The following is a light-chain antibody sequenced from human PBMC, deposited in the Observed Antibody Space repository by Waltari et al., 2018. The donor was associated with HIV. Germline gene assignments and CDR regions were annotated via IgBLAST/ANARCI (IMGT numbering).Light chain of an antibody. J-gene: IGLJ2*01. CDR3: AAWDDSPNGVV. CDR2: SNN. V-gene: IGLV1-44*01. CDR1: SSNIGSYT. Sequence: QSVLTQPPSASGTPGQRVTISCSGSSSNIGSYTVNWYQQLPGTAPKLLIYSNNPRPSGVPARCSGSNSGTSASRASSGLQSEDEADYYCAAWDDSPNGVVFGGGTKLTVL.